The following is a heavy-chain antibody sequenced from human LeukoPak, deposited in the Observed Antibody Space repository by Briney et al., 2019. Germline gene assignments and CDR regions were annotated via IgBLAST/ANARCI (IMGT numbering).Heavy chain of an antibody. CDR1: GGSISSSSYY. Sequence: SETLSLTCIVSGGSISSSSYYWGWLRQPPGTELEWIGSIYYSGSTYYNPSLKSRVTISVDTSKIQFSLKLSSVTAADTAVYYCARFSYYYYYMDVWGKGTTVTVSS. J-gene: IGHJ6*03. V-gene: IGHV4-39*01. CDR2: IYYSGST. CDR3: ARFSYYYYYMDV.